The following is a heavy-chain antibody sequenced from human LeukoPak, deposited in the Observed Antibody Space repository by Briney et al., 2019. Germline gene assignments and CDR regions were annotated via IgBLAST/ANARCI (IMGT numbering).Heavy chain of an antibody. D-gene: IGHD3-16*01. J-gene: IGHJ3*02. CDR3: AKDGTFGGVGGAFDI. V-gene: IGHV3-43*01. CDR2: ISWDGGST. CDR1: GFTFYDYT. Sequence: GGSLRLSCAASGFTFYDYTMHWVRQAPGKGLEWVSLISWDGGSTYYADSVKGRFTISRDNSKNSLYLQMNSLRTEDTALYYCAKDGTFGGVGGAFDIWGQGTMVTVSS.